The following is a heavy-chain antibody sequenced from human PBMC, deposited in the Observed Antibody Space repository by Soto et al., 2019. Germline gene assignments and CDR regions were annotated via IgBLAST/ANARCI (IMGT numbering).Heavy chain of an antibody. CDR3: AKNGQPPYYYYGLDV. CDR1: GYTFTRYG. V-gene: IGHV1-18*01. CDR2: ISGYNGDT. J-gene: IGHJ6*02. Sequence: QGHLVQSGAEVKKPGTSVKVSCEASGYTFTRYGISWVRQAPGQGLEWMGWISGYNGDTNYAQNLQGRVTMTIDTSTSTAYMELRSLTSDDTAVYYCAKNGQPPYYYYGLDVWGQGTTVTVSS. D-gene: IGHD2-8*01.